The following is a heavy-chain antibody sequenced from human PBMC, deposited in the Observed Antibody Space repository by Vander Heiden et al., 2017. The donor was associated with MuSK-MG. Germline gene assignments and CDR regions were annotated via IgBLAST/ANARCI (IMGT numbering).Heavy chain of an antibody. CDR3: AKDFRPTSRYYFDS. Sequence: EVQLLESGGGSVQPGGSLRPSWAASGFRFRRYAMSWVRQAPGKGLEWVATISGSGESTDYADSVKGRFTVSRDNSNNTLFLQMNSLTADDTSLYYCAKDFRPTSRYYFDSWGQGSLVTVSS. CDR1: GFRFRRYA. D-gene: IGHD2-2*01. V-gene: IGHV3-23*01. J-gene: IGHJ4*02. CDR2: ISGSGEST.